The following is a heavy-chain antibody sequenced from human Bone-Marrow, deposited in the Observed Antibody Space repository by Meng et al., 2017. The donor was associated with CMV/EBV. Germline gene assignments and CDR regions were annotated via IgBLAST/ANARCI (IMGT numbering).Heavy chain of an antibody. Sequence: GESLKISCAASGFTFSSYAMSWVRQAPGKGLEWVSLISGGGGSTNYADSVKGRFTISRDNSKNTLYLQMNSLRAEDTAVYYCAKDILSGWTTQPPFDYWGQGTRVTGSS. J-gene: IGHJ4*02. CDR2: ISGGGGST. CDR1: GFTFSSYA. CDR3: AKDILSGWTTQPPFDY. V-gene: IGHV3-23*01. D-gene: IGHD6-19*01.